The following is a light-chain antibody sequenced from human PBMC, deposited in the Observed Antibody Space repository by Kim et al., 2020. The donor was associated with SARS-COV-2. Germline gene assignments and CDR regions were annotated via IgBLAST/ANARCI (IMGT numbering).Light chain of an antibody. CDR1: QGISNS. CDR3: QQYRSTPLT. Sequence: ASVGDRVTIACRASQGISNSLAWYQQEPGKAPKLLLSSASRLETGVPSRFSGSGSGTDYTLIISSLQPEDFASYYCQQYRSTPLTFGGGTKVDIK. J-gene: IGKJ4*01. CDR2: SAS. V-gene: IGKV1-NL1*01.